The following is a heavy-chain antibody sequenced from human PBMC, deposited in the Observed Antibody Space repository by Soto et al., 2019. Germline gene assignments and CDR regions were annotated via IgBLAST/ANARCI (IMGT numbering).Heavy chain of an antibody. CDR3: AIADYGDDDY. Sequence: QLQLVQSGPEAKKPGASVKVSCKASGYTFATSTISWLRPAPGQGPEWMGWIKAYSGNTNYAQKLQGRLTMTTDTSTSTAYMELRSLTTDDTAIYYCAIADYGDDDYWGQGTLVTVSS. D-gene: IGHD4-17*01. J-gene: IGHJ4*02. CDR2: IKAYSGNT. CDR1: GYTFATST. V-gene: IGHV1-18*01.